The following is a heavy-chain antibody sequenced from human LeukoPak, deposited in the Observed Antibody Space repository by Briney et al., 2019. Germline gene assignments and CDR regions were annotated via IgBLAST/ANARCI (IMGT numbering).Heavy chain of an antibody. V-gene: IGHV3-23*01. CDR2: ISGSGGST. CDR3: AKDKLRWRNFDY. J-gene: IGHJ4*02. Sequence: GGSLRLSCAASGFTFSSYGMSWVRQAPGKGLEWVSAISGSGGSTYYADSVKGRFTISRDDSKNTVYLQMNSLRAEDTAVYYCAKDKLRWRNFDYWGQGTLVTVSS. D-gene: IGHD4-23*01. CDR1: GFTFSSYG.